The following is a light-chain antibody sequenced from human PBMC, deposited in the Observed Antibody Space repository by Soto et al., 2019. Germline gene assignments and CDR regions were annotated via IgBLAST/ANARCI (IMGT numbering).Light chain of an antibody. V-gene: IGLV2-14*01. J-gene: IGLJ2*01. Sequence: QSALTQPASVSGSPGQSLTISCTGTSSDVGGYNYVSWYKHHPGKAPKLMIYEVTNRPSGVSDRFSGSKSGNTASLTISGLQAEDEADYYCISYASSYTLIFGGGTKLTVL. CDR3: ISYASSYTLI. CDR1: SSDVGGYNY. CDR2: EVT.